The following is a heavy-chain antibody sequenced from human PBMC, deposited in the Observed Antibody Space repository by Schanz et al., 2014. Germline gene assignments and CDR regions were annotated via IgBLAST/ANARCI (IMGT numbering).Heavy chain of an antibody. Sequence: GPEVKEPGASVKVSCEASRYTFNTYGLNWVRQAPGQGLEWMGWISAYTNNTNYAQKVQGRVTMTTDTSTSTSYMELTSLRFDDTAVHYCARDPSFSMVRGVIIDSYYYGMDVWGQGTTVTVSS. CDR1: RYTFNTYG. CDR3: ARDPSFSMVRGVIIDSYYYGMDV. V-gene: IGHV1-18*01. D-gene: IGHD3-10*01. CDR2: ISAYTNNT. J-gene: IGHJ6*02.